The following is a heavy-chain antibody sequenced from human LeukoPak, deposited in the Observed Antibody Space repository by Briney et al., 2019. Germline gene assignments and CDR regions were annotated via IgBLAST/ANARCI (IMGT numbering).Heavy chain of an antibody. CDR3: ARETPGAGHFDY. Sequence: SETLSLTCTVSGGSINYYYWMWIRQPPGKGLEWIGYIYYSGGTHYNPSLKSRVTMLVDTSKNQFSLKLTAVTAVDTAVYYFARETPGAGHFDYWGQGSLVTVSS. J-gene: IGHJ4*02. D-gene: IGHD7-27*01. CDR1: GGSINYYY. V-gene: IGHV4-59*01. CDR2: IYYSGGT.